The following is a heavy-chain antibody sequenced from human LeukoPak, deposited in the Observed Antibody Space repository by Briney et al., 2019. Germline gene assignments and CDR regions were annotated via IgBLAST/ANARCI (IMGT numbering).Heavy chain of an antibody. CDR3: ASGAGGKRRGDYYYYMDV. Sequence: GSSVKVSCKASGGTFSSYAISWVRQAPGQGLEWMGGIIPIFGTANYAQKFQGRVTITTDESTSTAYMELSSLRSEDTAVYYCASGAGGKRRGDYYYYMDVWGKGTTVTVSS. CDR2: IIPIFGTA. V-gene: IGHV1-69*05. J-gene: IGHJ6*03. CDR1: GGTFSSYA. D-gene: IGHD3-10*01.